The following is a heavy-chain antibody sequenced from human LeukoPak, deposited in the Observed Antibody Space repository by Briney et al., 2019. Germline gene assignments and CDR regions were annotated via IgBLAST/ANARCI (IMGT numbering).Heavy chain of an antibody. D-gene: IGHD2-2*01. CDR3: ARKGSYCSSTSCYPRNRYYYMDV. J-gene: IGHJ6*03. V-gene: IGHV3-20*04. Sequence: GGSLRLSCAASGFTFDDYGMSWVRQAPGKGLEWVSGINWNGGSTGYADSVKGRFTISRDNAKNSLYLQMNSLRAEDTALYYCARKGSYCSSTSCYPRNRYYYMDVWGKGTTVTVSS. CDR1: GFTFDDYG. CDR2: INWNGGST.